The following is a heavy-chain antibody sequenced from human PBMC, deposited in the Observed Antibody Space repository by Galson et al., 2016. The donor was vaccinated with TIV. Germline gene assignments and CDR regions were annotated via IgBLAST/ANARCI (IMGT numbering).Heavy chain of an antibody. CDR1: GYTFSDYY. J-gene: IGHJ4*01. CDR2: NNPKTGGT. CDR3: ARGYGSDPDF. Sequence: SVKVSCKASGYTFSDYYIHWVRQAPGRGLEWMGWNNPKTGGTIYGQKFHGRATLTRDTTVNTVYMEVRSLRSDDTAMFYCARGYGSDPDFWGQGTLVTVSS. V-gene: IGHV1-2*02. D-gene: IGHD3-10*01.